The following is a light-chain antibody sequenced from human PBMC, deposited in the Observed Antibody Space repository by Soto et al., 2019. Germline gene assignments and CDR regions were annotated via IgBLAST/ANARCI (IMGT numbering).Light chain of an antibody. Sequence: DVQMTQSPSTLSGTVGDRVTITCRASQTISSWLAWYQQKPGKAPKLLIYKASSLESGVPSRFSGSGSGTDFTLTISRLEPEDFAVYYCQQYGSSGTFGQGTKVDIK. CDR1: QTISSW. J-gene: IGKJ1*01. CDR3: QQYGSSGT. V-gene: IGKV1-5*03. CDR2: KAS.